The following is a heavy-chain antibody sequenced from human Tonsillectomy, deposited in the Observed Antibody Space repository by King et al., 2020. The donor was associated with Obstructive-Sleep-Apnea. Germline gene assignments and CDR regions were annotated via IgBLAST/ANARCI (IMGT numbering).Heavy chain of an antibody. CDR1: GYNFTNYW. CDR3: ASSYGSGNYAYYYNGMDV. D-gene: IGHD3-10*01. Sequence: VQLVESGAEVKKPGESLRISCKGSGYNFTNYWINWVRQMPGKGLEWMGRIDPSDSYTNYSPSFQGHVTISADKSISTAYLQWSSLKASDTAMFYCASSYGSGNYAYYYNGMDVWGQGTTVTVSS. J-gene: IGHJ6*02. V-gene: IGHV5-10-1*03. CDR2: IDPSDSYT.